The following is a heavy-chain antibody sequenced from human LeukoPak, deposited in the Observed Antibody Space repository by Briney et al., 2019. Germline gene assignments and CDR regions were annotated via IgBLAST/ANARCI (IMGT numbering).Heavy chain of an antibody. CDR2: IRSKANSYAT. J-gene: IGHJ1*01. Sequence: GESLKISCAASGFTFSGSAMHWVRQASGKGLEWVGRIRSKANSYATAYAASVKGTFTISRDDSKNTAYLQMNSLKTEDTAVYYCLYSSGWYSEYFQHWGQGTLVTVSS. V-gene: IGHV3-73*01. CDR3: LYSSGWYSEYFQH. D-gene: IGHD6-19*01. CDR1: GFTFSGSA.